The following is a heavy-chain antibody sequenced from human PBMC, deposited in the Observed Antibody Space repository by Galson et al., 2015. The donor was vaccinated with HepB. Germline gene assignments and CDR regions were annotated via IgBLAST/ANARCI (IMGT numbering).Heavy chain of an antibody. Sequence: QSGAEVKNPGESLRISCGGSGYTFTNYWVTWVRRLPGKGLEWLGRIDPSDSYSNYNPSLEGHVTISVDTSIAAAYLQWSSLTASDTAVYYCARRYCRSSSCAGEQFFYYGLDVWGQGTTVTVSS. CDR2: IDPSDSYS. CDR1: GYTFTNYW. D-gene: IGHD1/OR15-1a*01. CDR3: ARRYCRSSSCAGEQFFYYGLDV. J-gene: IGHJ6*02. V-gene: IGHV5-10-1*01.